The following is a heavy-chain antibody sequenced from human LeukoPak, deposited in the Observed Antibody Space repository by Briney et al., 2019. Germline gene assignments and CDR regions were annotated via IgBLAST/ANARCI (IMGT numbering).Heavy chain of an antibody. CDR3: ARSSGYDQFDY. J-gene: IGHJ4*02. CDR1: GYTFSNYY. V-gene: IGHV1-2*02. D-gene: IGHD5-12*01. CDR2: INPNSGGT. Sequence: GASVKVSCKASGYTFSNYYMYWVRQGPGQGLEWMGWINPNSGGTNYAQKFQGRVTMTRDTSISTAHMELSRLRSDDTAVYYCARSSGYDQFDYWGQGTLVTVSS.